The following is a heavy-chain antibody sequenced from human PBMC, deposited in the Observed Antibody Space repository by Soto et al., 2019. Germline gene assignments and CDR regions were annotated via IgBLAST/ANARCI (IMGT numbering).Heavy chain of an antibody. J-gene: IGHJ6*02. CDR3: ARVGRYYYDSSGYTKTEYYYYGMDV. Sequence: GGSLRLSCAASGFTFSSYAMHWVRQAPGKGLEWVAVISYDGSNKYYADSVKGRFTISRDNSKNTLYLQMNSLRAEDTAVYYCARVGRYYYDSSGYTKTEYYYYGMDVWGQGTTVTVSS. CDR2: ISYDGSNK. D-gene: IGHD3-22*01. V-gene: IGHV3-30-3*01. CDR1: GFTFSSYA.